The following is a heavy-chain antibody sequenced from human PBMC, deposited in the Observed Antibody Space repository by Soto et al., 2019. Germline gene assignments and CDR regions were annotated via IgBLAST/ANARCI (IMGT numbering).Heavy chain of an antibody. CDR3: AREGLRFNYYGMDV. D-gene: IGHD5-12*01. CDR2: IWYDGSNK. CDR1: GFTFSSYV. V-gene: IGHV3-33*01. J-gene: IGHJ6*02. Sequence: LXLSCAASGFTFSSYVMHWVRQAPGKGLEWVAVIWYDGSNKYYADSVKGRFTISRDNSKNTLYLQMNSLRAEDTAVYYCAREGLRFNYYGMDVWGQGTTVTVSS.